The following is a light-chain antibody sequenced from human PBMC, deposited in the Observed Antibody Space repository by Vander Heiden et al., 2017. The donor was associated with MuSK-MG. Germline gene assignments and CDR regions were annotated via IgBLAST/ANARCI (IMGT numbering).Light chain of an antibody. V-gene: IGKV3-15*01. CDR3: QQDNNGPGFT. CDR2: GAS. CDR1: QSVSSN. J-gene: IGKJ3*01. Sequence: EIVMTQSPATLSVSPGERATLSCRASQSVSSNLAWYQQKPGQAPRLLIYGASTRATGIPARFSGSGSGTEFTLTISRLQSEDFAVYYCQQDNNGPGFTLGPGTKVDIK.